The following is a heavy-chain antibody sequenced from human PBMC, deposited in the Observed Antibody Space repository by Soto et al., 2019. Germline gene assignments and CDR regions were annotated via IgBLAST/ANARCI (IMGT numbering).Heavy chain of an antibody. V-gene: IGHV1-18*01. J-gene: IGHJ4*02. CDR1: GYTFTSDG. CDR2: ISGYNGNT. D-gene: IGHD1-26*01. Sequence: QVQLVQSGAEVKKPGASVKVSCKASGYTFTSDGISWVRHDPGQGLERMGWISGYNGNTKDAQKLKGRVTMTTDTATSTVYMELRSLRSDDTAVYYCARDLGGQIVDYWGQGTLVTVSS. CDR3: ARDLGGQIVDY.